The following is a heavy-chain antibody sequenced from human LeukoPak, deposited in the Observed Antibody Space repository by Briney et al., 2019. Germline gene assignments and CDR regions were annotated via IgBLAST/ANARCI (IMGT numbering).Heavy chain of an antibody. CDR2: KSYDGSNK. CDR1: GFTFSSYA. CDR3: ARDGMVKQQLVPSLDY. V-gene: IGHV3-30*01. J-gene: IGHJ4*02. D-gene: IGHD6-13*01. Sequence: GRSLRLSCAASGFTFSSYAMHWVRQAPGKGLEWVAVKSYDGSNKYYADSVKGRFTISRDNSKNTLYLQMNSLRAEDTAVYYCARDGMVKQQLVPSLDYWGQGTLVTVSS.